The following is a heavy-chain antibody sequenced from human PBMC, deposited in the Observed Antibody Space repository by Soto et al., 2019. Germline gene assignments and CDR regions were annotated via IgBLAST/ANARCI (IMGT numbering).Heavy chain of an antibody. Sequence: GGSLSLSCSASGFTFSSYAMHWVRQAPGKGLEYVSGVRGNGDPPFYADSVKGRFTISRDNSKNTLYLQMSSLSADDTAVYYCVKSRGGNNFDFFDWGQGALVTVSS. J-gene: IGHJ4*02. CDR2: VRGNGDPP. V-gene: IGHV3-64D*06. CDR1: GFTFSSYA. CDR3: VKSRGGNNFDFFD. D-gene: IGHD5-12*01.